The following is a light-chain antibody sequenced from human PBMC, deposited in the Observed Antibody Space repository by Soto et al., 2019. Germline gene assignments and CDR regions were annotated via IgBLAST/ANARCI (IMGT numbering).Light chain of an antibody. J-gene: IGKJ1*01. CDR3: QQYHSYSRT. CDR1: QTIFSW. CDR2: KAS. Sequence: DIQMTQSPSTLSASVCDRVTITCRASQTIFSWLAWYQQKPGTPPKLLIYKASTLQSGVPSRFSGSGSGTEFTLTISSLQPDDIATYYCQQYHSYSRTFGQGTKVDIK. V-gene: IGKV1-5*03.